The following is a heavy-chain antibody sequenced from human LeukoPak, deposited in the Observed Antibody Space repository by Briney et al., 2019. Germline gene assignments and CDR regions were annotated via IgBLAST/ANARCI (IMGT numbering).Heavy chain of an antibody. CDR3: ARDQCSSGWNVDAFDI. CDR2: IIPIFGTA. V-gene: IGHV1-69*05. J-gene: IGHJ3*02. CDR1: GGTFSSYA. Sequence: ASVKVSCKASGGTFSSYAVSWVRQAPGQGLEWMGRIIPIFGTANYAQKFQGRVTITTDEFTSTVYMELSSLRSEDTAVYYCARDQCSSGWNVDAFDIWGQGTMVTVSS. D-gene: IGHD6-19*01.